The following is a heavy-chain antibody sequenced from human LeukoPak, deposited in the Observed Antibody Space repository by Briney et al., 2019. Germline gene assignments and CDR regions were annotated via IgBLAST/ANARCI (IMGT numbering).Heavy chain of an antibody. CDR3: ARDYYYDSSGYWVY. D-gene: IGHD3-22*01. Sequence: PGRSLRLSCAASGFTFDDYAMHWVRQAPGKGLEWVSGISWNSGSIGYADSVKGRFTISRDNAKNSLYLQMNSLRAEDTALYYCARDYYYDSSGYWVYWGQGTLVTVSS. CDR1: GFTFDDYA. J-gene: IGHJ4*02. V-gene: IGHV3-9*01. CDR2: ISWNSGSI.